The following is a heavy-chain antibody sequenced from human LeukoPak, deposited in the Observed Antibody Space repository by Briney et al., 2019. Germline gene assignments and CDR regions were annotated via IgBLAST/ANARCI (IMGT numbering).Heavy chain of an antibody. CDR1: GGSISSYY. CDR2: IYYSGST. J-gene: IGHJ4*02. V-gene: IGHV4-59*01. CDR3: ARFSRRGVIEFDY. D-gene: IGHD3-16*02. Sequence: SETLSLTCTVSGGSISSYYWSWIRQPPGKGLEWIGYIYYSGSTNYNPSLKSRVTISVDTSKNQFSLKLSSVTAADTAVYYCARFSRRGVIEFDYWGQGTLVTVSS.